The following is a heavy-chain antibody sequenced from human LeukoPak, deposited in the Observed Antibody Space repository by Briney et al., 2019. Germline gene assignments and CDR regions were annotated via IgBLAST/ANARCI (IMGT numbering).Heavy chain of an antibody. CDR1: GFTFSSYE. CDR2: TSSSGSTK. CDR3: ARGIGSSSWPLAL. J-gene: IGHJ4*02. Sequence: PGGSLRLPFAASGFTFSSYEMNWIRQAPGKGLEWVSYTSSSGSTKYYADSVKGRFTISRDNAKNSLYLQMNSLRAEDTAVYYCARGIGSSSWPLALWGQGTLVIVSS. D-gene: IGHD6-13*01. V-gene: IGHV3-48*03.